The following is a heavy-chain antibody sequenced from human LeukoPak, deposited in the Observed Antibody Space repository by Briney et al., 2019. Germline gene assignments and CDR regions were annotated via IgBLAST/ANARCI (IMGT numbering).Heavy chain of an antibody. J-gene: IGHJ4*02. D-gene: IGHD3-16*01. CDR1: GYTFTTYY. CDR2: IFTGGGGT. Sequence: ASVKVSCKASGYTFTTYYIHWVRQAPGQGLEWMGIIFTGGGGTRYTQQFQGRVTMTRDTSTSTVYMEVSSLRSDDTAVYYCAREFGGTYRFDYWGQGTLVTVSS. CDR3: AREFGGTYRFDY. V-gene: IGHV1-46*01.